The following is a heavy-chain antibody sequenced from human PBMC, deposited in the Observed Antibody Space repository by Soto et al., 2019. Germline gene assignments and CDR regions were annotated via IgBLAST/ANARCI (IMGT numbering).Heavy chain of an antibody. CDR3: ARQDRGGNGDYEEYHDAFDI. Sequence: GESLKISCKGSGYSFTSYWIGWVRQMPGKGLEWMGIIYPGDSDTRYSPSFQGQVTISADKSISTAYLQWSSLKASDTAMYYCARQDRGGNGDYEEYHDAFDIWGQGTMVTVSS. J-gene: IGHJ3*02. CDR2: IYPGDSDT. D-gene: IGHD4-17*01. V-gene: IGHV5-51*01. CDR1: GYSFTSYW.